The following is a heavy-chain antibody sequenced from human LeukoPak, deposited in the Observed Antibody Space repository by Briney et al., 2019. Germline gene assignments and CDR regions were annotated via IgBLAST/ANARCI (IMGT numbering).Heavy chain of an antibody. CDR3: ARDPNDGYAFLDY. Sequence: GGSLRLSCAASGFILTNYHMNWVRQAPGKGVEGGSNIFDGGTTYYADSVKGRFTISRDISKNTAYLQMNRLRVEDTAVYYCARDPNDGYAFLDYWGQGTVVTVSS. J-gene: IGHJ4*02. V-gene: IGHV3-66*02. CDR2: IFDGGTT. D-gene: IGHD2-8*01. CDR1: GFILTNYH.